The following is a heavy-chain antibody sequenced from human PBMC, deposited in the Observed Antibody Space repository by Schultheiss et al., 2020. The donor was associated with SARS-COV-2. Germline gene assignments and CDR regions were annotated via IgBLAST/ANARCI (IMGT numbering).Heavy chain of an antibody. Sequence: GESLKISCAASGFTFSSYSMNWVRQAPGKGLEWVSSISSSSSYIYYADSVKGRFTISRDNAKNSLYLQMNSLRAEDTAVYYCARDPCISDSSGYYFFRPYWYFDLWGRGTLVTVSS. CDR3: ARDPCISDSSGYYFFRPYWYFDL. D-gene: IGHD3-22*01. CDR1: GFTFSSYS. V-gene: IGHV3-21*01. J-gene: IGHJ2*01. CDR2: ISSSSSYI.